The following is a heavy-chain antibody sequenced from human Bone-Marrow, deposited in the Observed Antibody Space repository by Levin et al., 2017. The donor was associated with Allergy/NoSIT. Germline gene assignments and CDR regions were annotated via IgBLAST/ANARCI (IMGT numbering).Heavy chain of an antibody. V-gene: IGHV3-48*03. CDR2: INSIGNTI. D-gene: IGHD3-3*01. Sequence: TGGSLRLSCAASGFTFSSYEMNWVRQAPGKRLEWVSYINSIGNTIHYADSVKGRFTISRDNAESSLYLQMNSLRAEDAAVYYCVRDGESGYSFDYWGQGTLVTVSS. J-gene: IGHJ4*02. CDR3: VRDGESGYSFDY. CDR1: GFTFSSYE.